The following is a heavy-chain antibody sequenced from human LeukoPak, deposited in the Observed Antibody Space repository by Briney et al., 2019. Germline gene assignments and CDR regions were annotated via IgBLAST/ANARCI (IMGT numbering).Heavy chain of an antibody. CDR1: GFAFNKYG. V-gene: IGHV1-18*01. CDR2: ISAYDGRT. Sequence: ASVKVSCTSSGFAFNKYGFSWVRQAPGQGPEWLGWISAYDGRTNYAQNLQGRLTLTTDTSKTTAYMESRCMTTDATAVYYCARDPSKTVGRNIYFEYWGEGTLVTVSS. CDR3: ARDPSKTVGRNIYFEY. J-gene: IGHJ4*02.